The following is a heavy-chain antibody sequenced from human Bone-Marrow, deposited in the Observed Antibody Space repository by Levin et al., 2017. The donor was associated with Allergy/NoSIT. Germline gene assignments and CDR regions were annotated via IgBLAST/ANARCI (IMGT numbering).Heavy chain of an antibody. D-gene: IGHD3-10*01. J-gene: IGHJ4*02. V-gene: IGHV3-30*04. CDR2: LSYDVSNE. CDR3: ARFSGVYYFDP. CDR1: GFTNYA. Sequence: GGSLRLSCAVSGFTNYALHWVRQAPGRGLECVAALSYDVSNEYYADSVRGRFTISKDTSKNTLYLQMNRLRPDDTAMYFCARFSGVYYFDPWGQGTLVAVSS.